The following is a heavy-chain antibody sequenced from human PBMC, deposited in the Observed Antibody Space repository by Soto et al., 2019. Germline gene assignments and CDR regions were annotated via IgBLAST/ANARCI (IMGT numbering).Heavy chain of an antibody. J-gene: IGHJ2*01. Sequence: KGLEYVSALSSHGGSTYYADSVKGRFTITRDNSKNTLYLQMSGMRAEDTAVYYFFFQAEDGILDVRSVSAFLLNRSSDL. V-gene: IGHV3-64D*08. CDR2: LSSHGGST. CDR3: FFQAEDGILDVRSVSAFLLNRSSDL. D-gene: IGHD3-10*02.